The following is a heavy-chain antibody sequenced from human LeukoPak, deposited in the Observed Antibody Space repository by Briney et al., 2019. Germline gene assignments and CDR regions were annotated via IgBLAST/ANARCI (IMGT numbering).Heavy chain of an antibody. CDR3: ARGSRVPAVPPSTKDYYGMDV. Sequence: GGSLRLSCAASGFTFSSNYMSWVRQAPGKGLEWVAVISYDGSNKYCADSVKGRFTISRDNSKNTLYLQMNSLRAEDTAVYYCARGSRVPAVPPSTKDYYGMDVWGQGTTVTVSS. J-gene: IGHJ6*02. CDR1: GFTFSSNY. V-gene: IGHV3-30-3*01. CDR2: ISYDGSNK. D-gene: IGHD2-2*01.